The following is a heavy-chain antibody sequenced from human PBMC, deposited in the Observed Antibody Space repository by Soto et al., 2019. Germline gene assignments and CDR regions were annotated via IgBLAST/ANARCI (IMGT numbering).Heavy chain of an antibody. CDR2: IYYSGST. J-gene: IGHJ6*02. D-gene: IGHD1-7*01. V-gene: IGHV4-31*03. CDR1: GGSISSGGYY. Sequence: SETLSLTCTVSGGSISSGGYYWSWIRQHPGKGLEWIGYIYYSGSTYYNPSLKSRVTTSVDTSKNQFSLKLSSVTAADTAVYYCARTPGITGTTRYYYYYGMDVWGQGTTVTV. CDR3: ARTPGITGTTRYYYYYGMDV.